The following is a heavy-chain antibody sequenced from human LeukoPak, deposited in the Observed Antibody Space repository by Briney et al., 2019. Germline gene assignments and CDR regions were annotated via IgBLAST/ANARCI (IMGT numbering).Heavy chain of an antibody. D-gene: IGHD2/OR15-2a*01. Sequence: GESLKISCKGSGYIFNNYWIGWVRQMPGKGLEWMGIIYPGDSDTRYSPSFQGQVTISADKSISTVYLQWSSLKASDTAMYYCARHDRLSMTSPYSSWGQGTLVIVSA. J-gene: IGHJ5*02. CDR1: GYIFNNYW. CDR2: IYPGDSDT. CDR3: ARHDRLSMTSPYSS. V-gene: IGHV5-51*01.